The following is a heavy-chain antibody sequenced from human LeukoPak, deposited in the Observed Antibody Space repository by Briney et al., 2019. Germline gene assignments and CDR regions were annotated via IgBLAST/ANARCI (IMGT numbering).Heavy chain of an antibody. V-gene: IGHV3-30*01. Sequence: HPGGSLRLSCAASGFTFSSYAMHWVRQAPGKGLEWVAVISYDGSNKYYADSVKGRFTISRDNSKNTLYLQMNSLRAEDTAVYYCARRSEYSSSSYDYWGQGTLVTVSS. CDR1: GFTFSSYA. J-gene: IGHJ4*02. D-gene: IGHD6-6*01. CDR2: ISYDGSNK. CDR3: ARRSEYSSSSYDY.